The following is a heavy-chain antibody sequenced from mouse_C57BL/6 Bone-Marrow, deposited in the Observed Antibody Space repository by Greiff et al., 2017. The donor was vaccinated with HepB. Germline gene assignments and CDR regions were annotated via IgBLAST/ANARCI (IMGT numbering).Heavy chain of an antibody. CDR3: ARGSLMVTTCLGFAY. D-gene: IGHD2-1*01. Sequence: EVKLVESGGGLVKPGGSLKLSCAASGFTFSSYAMSWVRQTPEKRLEWVATISDGGSYTYYPDNVKGRFTITRDNAKNNLYLQMSHLKSEDTAMYYCARGSLMVTTCLGFAYWGQGTLVTVSA. CDR1: GFTFSSYA. J-gene: IGHJ3*01. V-gene: IGHV5-4*03. CDR2: ISDGGSYT.